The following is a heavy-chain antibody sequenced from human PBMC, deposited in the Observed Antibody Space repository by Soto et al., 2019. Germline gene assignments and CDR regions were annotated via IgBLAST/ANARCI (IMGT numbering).Heavy chain of an antibody. Sequence: QVQLVQSGAEVKKPGASVKVSCKASGSTFTSYAMNGVRQAPGQRLEWMGWINAGNGNTKYSQKFQGRVTITRDTSESTAYMELRRLRSEDTAVYYCARDGSATCTIGVCYTHYNYYYYYMDVWGKGTTVTVSS. V-gene: IGHV1-3*01. CDR3: ARDGSATCTIGVCYTHYNYYYYYMDV. D-gene: IGHD2-8*01. CDR2: INAGNGNT. CDR1: GSTFTSYA. J-gene: IGHJ6*03.